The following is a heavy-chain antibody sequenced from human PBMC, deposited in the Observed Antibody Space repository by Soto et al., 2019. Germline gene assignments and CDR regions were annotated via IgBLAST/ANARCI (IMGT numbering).Heavy chain of an antibody. J-gene: IGHJ4*02. V-gene: IGHV4-4*07. CDR1: GDSISTFY. CDR3: ARAGYSSGRYYFDF. CDR2: IYTNGAT. D-gene: IGHD3-22*01. Sequence: QVQLQESGPGLVQPSGTLSLTCTVSGDSISTFYWSWIRQPAGKGLEWIGRIYTNGATNYNPSLKSRVRMSVDTSKNQFSLALSSVTVADTAVYYCARAGYSSGRYYFDFWGQGPLVTVSA.